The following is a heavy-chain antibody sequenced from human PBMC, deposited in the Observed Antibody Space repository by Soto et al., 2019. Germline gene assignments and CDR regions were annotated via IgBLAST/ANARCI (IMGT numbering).Heavy chain of an antibody. CDR1: GGSISNSY. J-gene: IGHJ6*02. Sequence: SETLSLTCTVSGGSISNSYWSWIRPSPGKGLEWIGYIYSSGSTNYNPSLESRVTISVDTSKNQFSLKLSSVTAADTAVYYCARRDYDSSGFKCMDVWGQGTTVTVSS. D-gene: IGHD3-22*01. CDR3: ARRDYDSSGFKCMDV. CDR2: IYSSGST. V-gene: IGHV4-59*12.